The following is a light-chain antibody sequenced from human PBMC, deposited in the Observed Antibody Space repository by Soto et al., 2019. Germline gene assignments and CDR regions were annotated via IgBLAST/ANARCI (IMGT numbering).Light chain of an antibody. Sequence: DIQMTQSPSSLSPSVGDRVTITCRASQSISSNLNWYQQRTGKAPKLLIYAASSLQSGVPSRFSGSGSGTDFTLTISSLQPEDFATYYCQQSYSTPITFGQGTRLDI. CDR2: AAS. J-gene: IGKJ5*01. CDR3: QQSYSTPIT. V-gene: IGKV1-39*01. CDR1: QSISSN.